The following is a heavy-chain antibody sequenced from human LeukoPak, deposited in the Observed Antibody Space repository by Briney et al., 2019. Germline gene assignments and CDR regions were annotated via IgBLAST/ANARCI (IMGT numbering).Heavy chain of an antibody. D-gene: IGHD3-22*01. J-gene: IGHJ4*02. CDR2: IIPIFGTA. Sequence: ASVKVSCKASGGTFISYAISWVRQAPGQGLEWMGGIIPIFGTANYAQKFQGRVTITTDESTSTAYMELSSLRSEDTAVYYCARGWFDSSGYYYHTEPFDYWSQGTLVTVSS. CDR1: GGTFISYA. CDR3: ARGWFDSSGYYYHTEPFDY. V-gene: IGHV1-69*05.